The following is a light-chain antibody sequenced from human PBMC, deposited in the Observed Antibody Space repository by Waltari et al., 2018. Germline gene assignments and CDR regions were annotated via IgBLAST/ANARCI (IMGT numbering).Light chain of an antibody. CDR3: QQVGSFPVT. CDR1: QGISMW. Sequence: DIQMNQSPTSLSASVGDRVTITCRASQGISMWLVWYQQKPGKAPKVLIHTAVTLQSGVPSGCGGRGSGTEFTLTISDLQPENSATYFCQQVGSFPVTFGKGTRLNIK. CDR2: TAV. J-gene: IGKJ5*01. V-gene: IGKV1-12*01.